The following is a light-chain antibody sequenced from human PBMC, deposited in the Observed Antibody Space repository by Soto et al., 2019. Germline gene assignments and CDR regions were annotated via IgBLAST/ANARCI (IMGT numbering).Light chain of an antibody. Sequence: EIVLTQSPGTLSLSPGERATLSCRASQSVSSIYLAWYQQKPGQAPRLLIYGASSRATGIPDRFSGSGSGTDFTLTISRLEPEDFAVYYCQQYGRSPDLFTFGPGTKVEIK. CDR1: QSVSSIY. V-gene: IGKV3-20*01. CDR2: GAS. J-gene: IGKJ3*01. CDR3: QQYGRSPDLFT.